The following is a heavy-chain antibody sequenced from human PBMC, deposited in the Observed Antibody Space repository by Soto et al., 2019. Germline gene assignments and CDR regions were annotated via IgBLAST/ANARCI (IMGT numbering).Heavy chain of an antibody. CDR3: GRDGVGATPLGWFDP. D-gene: IGHD1-26*01. CDR2: INPRSGDT. J-gene: IGHJ5*02. V-gene: IGHV1-2*06. Sequence: ASVKVSCKASGYTLIGYYIHWVRQAPGQGLEWMGRINPRSGDTTYAQKFQGRLTMTRDTSISTAYMELSSLRSDDTAVYYCGRDGVGATPLGWFDPWGQGSLVT. CDR1: GYTLIGYY.